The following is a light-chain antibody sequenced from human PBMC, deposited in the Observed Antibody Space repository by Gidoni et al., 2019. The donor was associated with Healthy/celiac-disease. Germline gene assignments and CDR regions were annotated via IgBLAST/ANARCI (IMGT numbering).Light chain of an antibody. CDR1: HSISSY. Sequence: DIQLTQSPSSLSASVGDRVTITCRASHSISSYFNWYQHKPGKAPKLLIYAASSLPSGVPSRYSGSGSGTDFTLNISTLQPEDFATYYCQQTYSTLLTFGGGTKVEIK. J-gene: IGKJ4*01. CDR3: QQTYSTLLT. CDR2: AAS. V-gene: IGKV1-39*01.